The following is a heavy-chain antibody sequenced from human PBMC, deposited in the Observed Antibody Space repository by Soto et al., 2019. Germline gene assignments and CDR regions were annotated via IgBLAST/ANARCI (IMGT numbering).Heavy chain of an antibody. CDR3: ARGPTSCTSSSCPYFFDY. V-gene: IGHV1-8*01. Sequence: ASVKVSCKASGYTFANYDINWVRQATGQGLEWMGWMNPNSGNTGYAQKLQGRVTMTRNTSMSTASMELSSLRSEDTAVYYCARGPTSCTSSSCPYFFDYWAQGTLVTVSS. J-gene: IGHJ4*02. CDR2: MNPNSGNT. CDR1: GYTFANYD. D-gene: IGHD2-2*01.